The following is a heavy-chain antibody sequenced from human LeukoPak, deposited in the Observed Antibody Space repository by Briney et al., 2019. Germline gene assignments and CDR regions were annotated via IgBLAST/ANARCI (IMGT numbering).Heavy chain of an antibody. CDR1: GFTFSSYA. D-gene: IGHD6-19*01. CDR3: AKDRIAVADLTSTRYYFDY. CDR2: ISGSGGST. Sequence: GGSLRLSCAASGFTFSSYAMSWVRQAPGKGLEWVSAISGSGGSTYYADSVKGRFTISRDNSKNTLYLQMNSLRAEDTAVYYCAKDRIAVADLTSTRYYFDYWGQGTLVTVSS. J-gene: IGHJ4*02. V-gene: IGHV3-23*01.